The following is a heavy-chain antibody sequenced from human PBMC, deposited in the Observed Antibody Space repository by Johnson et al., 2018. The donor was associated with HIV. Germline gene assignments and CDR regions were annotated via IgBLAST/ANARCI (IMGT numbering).Heavy chain of an antibody. CDR3: ARGPVFDI. J-gene: IGHJ3*02. V-gene: IGHV3-23*04. CDR1: GFTFDGYG. CDR2: ISGSGDTT. Sequence: VQLVESGGGVVQPGRSLRLSCAASGFTFDGYGMSWVRQAPGKGLEWVSAISGSGDTTYYADSVKGRFTISRDNSRNTLYLQMNSLRAEDTAVYYCARGPVFDIWGQGTMVTVSS.